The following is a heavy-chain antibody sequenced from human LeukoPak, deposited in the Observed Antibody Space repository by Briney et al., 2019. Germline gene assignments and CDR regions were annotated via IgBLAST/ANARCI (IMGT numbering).Heavy chain of an antibody. Sequence: PGGSLRLSCAASGFTFSSYSMNWVRQAPGKGLEWVSSISSSSSYTYYADPVKGRFTISRDNAKNSLYLQMNSLRAEDTAVYYCARDYSSGWYAFDYWGQGTLVTVSS. V-gene: IGHV3-21*01. CDR1: GFTFSSYS. CDR2: ISSSSSYT. J-gene: IGHJ4*02. CDR3: ARDYSSGWYAFDY. D-gene: IGHD6-19*01.